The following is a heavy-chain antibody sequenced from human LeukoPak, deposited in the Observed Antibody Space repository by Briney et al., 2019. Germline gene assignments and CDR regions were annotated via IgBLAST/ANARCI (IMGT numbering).Heavy chain of an antibody. V-gene: IGHV3-49*04. Sequence: GGSLRLSCTTSGFTFADYAMTWVRQAPGKGLESVGFIRSEAYGGTPEYAASVKGRFTISRHDSKSIAYLQMNSLKTEDTAVYYCTRAVYCSGGSCSFDPWGQGTLVTVSS. CDR2: IRSEAYGGTP. CDR3: TRAVYCSGGSCSFDP. CDR1: GFTFADYA. J-gene: IGHJ5*02. D-gene: IGHD2-15*01.